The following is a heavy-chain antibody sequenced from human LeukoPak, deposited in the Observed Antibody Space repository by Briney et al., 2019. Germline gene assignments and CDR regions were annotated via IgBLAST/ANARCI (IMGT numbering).Heavy chain of an antibody. V-gene: IGHV3-23*01. CDR1: GFTFSSYA. Sequence: SGGSLRLSCAASGFTFSSYAMSWVRQAPGKGLEWVSAISGSGGSTYYADSVKGRFTISRDNSKNTLYLQMNGLRAEDTAVYYCAKALGYCTNGVCYAGDYWGQGTLVTVSS. J-gene: IGHJ4*02. CDR3: AKALGYCTNGVCYAGDY. D-gene: IGHD2-8*01. CDR2: ISGSGGST.